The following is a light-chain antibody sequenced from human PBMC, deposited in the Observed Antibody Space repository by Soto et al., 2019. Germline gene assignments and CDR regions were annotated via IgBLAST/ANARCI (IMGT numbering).Light chain of an antibody. CDR3: CSYGGRTTFRV. V-gene: IGLV2-11*01. CDR2: DAD. J-gene: IGLJ3*02. CDR1: SSDFGDSNF. Sequence: QSALTQPRSVSGSPGQSITISCTGTSSDFGDSNFVSWYRQHPGKAPKLLIYDADKRPSGVPDRLSGSKSGKTASLTISGLQAEDEAGYYCCSYGGRTTFRVFGGGTKVTVL.